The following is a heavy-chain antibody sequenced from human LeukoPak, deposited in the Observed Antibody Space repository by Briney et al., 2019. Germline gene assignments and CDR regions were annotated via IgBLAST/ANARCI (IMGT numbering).Heavy chain of an antibody. CDR3: ARAPSPDYYDSSGYYPTLPDY. CDR1: GFTFSSYA. V-gene: IGHV3-30-3*01. J-gene: IGHJ4*02. D-gene: IGHD3-22*01. Sequence: GRSLRLSCAASGFTFSSYAMHWVRQAPGKGLEWVAVISYDGSNKYYADSVKGRFTISRDNSKNTLYLQMNSLRAEDTAVYYCARAPSPDYYDSSGYYPTLPDYWGQGTLVTVSS. CDR2: ISYDGSNK.